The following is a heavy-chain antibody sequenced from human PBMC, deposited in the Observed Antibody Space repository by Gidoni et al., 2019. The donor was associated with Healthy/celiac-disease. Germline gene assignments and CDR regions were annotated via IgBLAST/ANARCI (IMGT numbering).Heavy chain of an antibody. J-gene: IGHJ4*02. CDR3: ASSEFWSGYLGWCGY. V-gene: IGHV4-34*01. Sequence: QVQLQQWGAGLLKPSETLSLTCAVYGGSFSGYYWSWIRQPPGKGLEWIGEINHSGSTNYNPSLKSRVTISVDTSKNQFSLKLSSVTAADTAVYYCASSEFWSGYLGWCGYWGQGTLVTVSS. D-gene: IGHD3-3*01. CDR2: INHSGST. CDR1: GGSFSGYY.